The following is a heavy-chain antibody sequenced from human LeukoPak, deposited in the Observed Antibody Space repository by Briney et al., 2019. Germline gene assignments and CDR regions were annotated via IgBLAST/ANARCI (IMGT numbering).Heavy chain of an antibody. CDR1: GITYSSYW. CDR2: IKDDGSGK. D-gene: IGHD3-16*01. Sequence: PGGSLTLPCAASGITYSSYWMTWVRQARGRGREWVATIKDDGSGKYYVDSVKGRLTISRDNAKNSVYLQMNSLRAEDTGVYYCARESQLGGIDYWGQGTLVTVSS. J-gene: IGHJ4*02. V-gene: IGHV3-7*04. CDR3: ARESQLGGIDY.